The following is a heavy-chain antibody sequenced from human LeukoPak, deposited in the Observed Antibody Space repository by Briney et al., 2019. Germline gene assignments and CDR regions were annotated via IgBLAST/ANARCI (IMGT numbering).Heavy chain of an antibody. CDR2: IIPIFGTA. CDR3: ARVGCSGGSCYSNWFDP. D-gene: IGHD2-15*01. J-gene: IGHJ5*02. V-gene: IGHV1-69*01. Sequence: SVKVSCKASGGTFSSYAMSWVRQAPGQGLEWMGGIIPIFGTANYAQKFQGRVTITADESTSTAYMELSSLRSEDTAVYYCARVGCSGGSCYSNWFDPWGQGTLVTVSS. CDR1: GGTFSSYA.